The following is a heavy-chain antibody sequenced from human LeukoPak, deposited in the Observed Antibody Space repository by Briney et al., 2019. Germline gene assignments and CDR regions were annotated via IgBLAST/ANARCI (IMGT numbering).Heavy chain of an antibody. CDR1: GFTFHDHA. V-gene: IGHV3-7*01. D-gene: IGHD6-13*01. CDR3: ARDSAGDDY. CDR2: IKQDGSEK. J-gene: IGHJ4*02. Sequence: PGRSLRLSCEASGFTFHDHAMHWVRQAPGMGLEWVANIKQDGSEKYYVDSVKGRFTISRDNAKNSLYLQMNSLRAEDTAMYYCARDSAGDDYWGQGTLVTVSS.